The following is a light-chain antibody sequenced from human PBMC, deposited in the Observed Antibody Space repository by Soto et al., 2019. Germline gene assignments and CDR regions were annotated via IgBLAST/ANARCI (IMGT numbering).Light chain of an antibody. CDR1: QGLSTW. Sequence: DILMTQSPSSVSASVGDRVTITCRASQGLSTWLAWYQQKPGKAPKLLIFAASSLQRGVPSRFSGSGSGTDFTLTISSLQPEDCAPYYCQQADSFPLTFGGGTKVEIK. J-gene: IGKJ4*01. V-gene: IGKV1-12*01. CDR3: QQADSFPLT. CDR2: AAS.